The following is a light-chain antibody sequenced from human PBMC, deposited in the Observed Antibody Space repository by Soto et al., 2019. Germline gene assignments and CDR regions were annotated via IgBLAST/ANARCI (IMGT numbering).Light chain of an antibody. CDR1: QSVSSSY. Sequence: EVGWTNYTGTLSLSPGERATLSCRAIQSVSSSYLAWYRQKPGQAPRLLIYGASSRATGIPGRFSGSGSGTDFTLTISRLEPEDFAVYYCQEYGSSPPISFGQGTLLEI. CDR3: QEYGSSPPIS. V-gene: IGKV3-20*01. CDR2: GAS. J-gene: IGKJ5*01.